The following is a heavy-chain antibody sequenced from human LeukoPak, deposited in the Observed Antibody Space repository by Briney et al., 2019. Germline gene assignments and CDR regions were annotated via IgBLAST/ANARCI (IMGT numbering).Heavy chain of an antibody. V-gene: IGHV4-4*07. CDR2: IHTSGIT. CDR3: ARDLGSNYVYFDY. J-gene: IGHJ4*02. CDR1: GGSISSHY. D-gene: IGHD1-26*01. Sequence: SETLSLTCTVSGGSISSHYWSWLRQPAGKGPEYIGRIHTSGITNYNPSLKSRVTMSGDTSKNQFYLNLRSVTAADTAVYYCARDLGSNYVYFDYWGQGSLVTVSS.